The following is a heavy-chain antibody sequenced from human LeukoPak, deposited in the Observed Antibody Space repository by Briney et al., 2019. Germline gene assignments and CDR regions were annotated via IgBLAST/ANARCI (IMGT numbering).Heavy chain of an antibody. CDR1: GYSFTSYW. V-gene: IGHV5-51*01. Sequence: GESLKISCKGFGYSFTSYWIGWVRQMPGKGLECMGNIYPGDSDTRYSPSFQGQVTISADKSISTAYLQWSSLKASDTAMYYCARHETGPYFDYWGQGTLVTVSS. CDR3: ARHETGPYFDY. J-gene: IGHJ4*02. CDR2: IYPGDSDT. D-gene: IGHD1-1*01.